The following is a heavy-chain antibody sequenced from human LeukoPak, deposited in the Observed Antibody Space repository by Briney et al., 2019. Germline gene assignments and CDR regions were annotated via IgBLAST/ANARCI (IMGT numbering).Heavy chain of an antibody. CDR3: ARAGRGFGVVIMGFDY. CDR2: IYYSGST. Sequence: SQTLSLTCTVSGGSISSGGYSWSWIRQHPGKGLEWIGYIYYSGSTYYNPSLKSRVTISVDTSKNQFSLKLSSVTAADTAVYYCARAGRGFGVVIMGFDYWGQGTLVTVSS. D-gene: IGHD3-3*01. V-gene: IGHV4-31*03. CDR1: GGSISSGGYS. J-gene: IGHJ4*02.